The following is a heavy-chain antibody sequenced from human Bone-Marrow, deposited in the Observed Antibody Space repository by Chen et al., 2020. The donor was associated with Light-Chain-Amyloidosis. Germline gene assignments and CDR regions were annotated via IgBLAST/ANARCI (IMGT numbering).Heavy chain of an antibody. CDR2: MYYSGAT. D-gene: IGHD2-15*01. J-gene: IGHJ3*02. CDR1: GASISSGGIY. V-gene: IGHV4-31*11. Sequence: QVQLQESVPGLVKPSQTLSLTCAVAGASISSGGIYWNWIRQHPGTGLEWIGNMYYSGATQYNPSLKSRVIMSVDTSKNQFALKLTSVTAADTAVYYCARVVGGGAFDIWGQGTMVIVSS. CDR3: ARVVGGGAFDI.